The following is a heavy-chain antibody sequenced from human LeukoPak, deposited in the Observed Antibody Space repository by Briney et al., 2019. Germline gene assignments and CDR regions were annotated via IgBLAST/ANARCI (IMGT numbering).Heavy chain of an antibody. D-gene: IGHD2-15*01. J-gene: IGHJ4*02. CDR2: ISAYNGNT. Sequence: GASVKVSCKASGYTFISYGISWVRQAPGQGLEWMGWISAYNGNTNYAQKLQGRVTMTTDTSTSTAYMELRSLRSDDTAVYYCARVVGDIVVVVAATLYYFDYWGQGTLVTVS. CDR3: ARVVGDIVVVVAATLYYFDY. V-gene: IGHV1-18*01. CDR1: GYTFISYG.